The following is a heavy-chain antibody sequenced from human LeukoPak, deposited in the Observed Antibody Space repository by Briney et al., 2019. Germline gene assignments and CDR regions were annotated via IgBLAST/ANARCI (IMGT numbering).Heavy chain of an antibody. J-gene: IGHJ6*03. CDR2: IYYSGSP. CDR3: AARTTYYYYMDV. CDR1: GGSISSYY. D-gene: IGHD1-1*01. V-gene: IGHV4-59*01. Sequence: SETLSLTCTVSGGSISSYYWSWIRQPPGKGLEWIGYIYYSGSPNYNPSLKSRVTISVDTSKNQFSLKLSSVTAADTAVYYCAARTTYYYYMDVWGKGTTVTVSS.